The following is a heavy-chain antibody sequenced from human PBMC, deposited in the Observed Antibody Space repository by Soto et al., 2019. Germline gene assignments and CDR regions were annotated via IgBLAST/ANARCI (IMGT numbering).Heavy chain of an antibody. CDR2: ISGSGGST. Sequence: QPGGSLRLSCAASGFTFSSYAMSWVRQAPGKGLEWVSAISGSGGSTYYADSVKGRFTISRDNSKNTLYLQMNSLRAEDTAVYYCAKGGYCSSTSCHYYFDYWGQGTLVTVSS. CDR1: GFTFSSYA. CDR3: AKGGYCSSTSCHYYFDY. J-gene: IGHJ4*02. V-gene: IGHV3-23*01. D-gene: IGHD2-2*01.